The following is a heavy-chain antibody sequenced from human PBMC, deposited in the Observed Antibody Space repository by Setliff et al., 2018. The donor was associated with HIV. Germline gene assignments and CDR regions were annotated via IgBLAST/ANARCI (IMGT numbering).Heavy chain of an antibody. D-gene: IGHD2-2*01. J-gene: IGHJ4*02. Sequence: SETLSLTCSVSDGSMTSGSYYWGWIRQPPGKGLEWIGSVYYSGTTYYNPSLKSRLRMSVDTSKNQFTLKVISMTAADTAVYYCARLSCSSNSCPFDYWVQGTLVTVLL. CDR3: ARLSCSSNSCPFDY. CDR1: DGSMTSGSYY. CDR2: VYYSGTT. V-gene: IGHV4-39*06.